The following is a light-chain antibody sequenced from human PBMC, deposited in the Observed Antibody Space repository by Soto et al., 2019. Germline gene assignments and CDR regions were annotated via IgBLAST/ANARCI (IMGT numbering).Light chain of an antibody. CDR3: SSYAGSNNWV. CDR1: SSDVGGYNY. CDR2: EVS. V-gene: IGLV2-8*01. J-gene: IGLJ3*02. Sequence: QSALTQPPSASGSPGQSVTISCTGTSSDVGGYNYVSWYQQHPGKAPKLMIYEVSKRPSGVPDRFSGSKSGNTAFLTASGLQAEDEADYYCSSYAGSNNWVFGGGTKVTVL.